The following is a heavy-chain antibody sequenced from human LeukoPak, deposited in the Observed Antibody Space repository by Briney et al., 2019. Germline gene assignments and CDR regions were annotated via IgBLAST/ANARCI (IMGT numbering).Heavy chain of an antibody. J-gene: IGHJ6*03. CDR1: GGSISSSNW. CDR2: IYHSGST. D-gene: IGHD5-18*01. Sequence: NASETLSLTCAVSGGSISSSNWWSWVRQPPGKGLEWIGEIYHSGSTNYNPSLKSRVTISVDKSKNQFSLKLSSVTAADTAVYYCARPKYWIQLWSARVGYYMDVWGKGTTVTISS. CDR3: ARPKYWIQLWSARVGYYMDV. V-gene: IGHV4-4*02.